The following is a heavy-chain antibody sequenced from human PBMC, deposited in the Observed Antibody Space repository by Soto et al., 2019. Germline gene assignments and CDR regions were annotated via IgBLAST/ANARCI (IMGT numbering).Heavy chain of an antibody. D-gene: IGHD3-3*01. J-gene: IGHJ5*02. CDR2: ISSSGSTI. Sequence: PGGSLRLSCAASGFTFSDYYMSWIRQAPGKGLEWVSYISSSGSTIYYADSVKGRFTISRDNAKNSLYLQMNSLRAEDTAVYYCARDTPGTYYDFWSGPRWSDPWGQGTLVTVSS. V-gene: IGHV3-11*01. CDR3: ARDTPGTYYDFWSGPRWSDP. CDR1: GFTFSDYY.